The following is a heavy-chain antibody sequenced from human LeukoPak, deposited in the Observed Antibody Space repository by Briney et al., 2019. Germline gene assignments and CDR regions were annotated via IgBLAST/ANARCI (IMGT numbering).Heavy chain of an antibody. CDR3: TREVERGGSYWGGDS. V-gene: IGHV3-49*04. CDR1: GFNFEDYV. CDR2: ITSKAYGGTT. J-gene: IGHJ4*02. D-gene: IGHD1-26*01. Sequence: GGSLRLSCATSGFNFEDYVINWVRQAPGKGLEWVGLITSKAYGGTTELAASVKGRFSISRDESKPIAYLQMNSLKIEDTGVYYCTREVERGGSYWGGDSWGQGTQVTVSS.